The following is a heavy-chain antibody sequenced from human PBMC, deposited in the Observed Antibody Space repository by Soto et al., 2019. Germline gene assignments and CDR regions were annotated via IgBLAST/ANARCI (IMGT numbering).Heavy chain of an antibody. V-gene: IGHV4-34*01. J-gene: IGHJ5*02. D-gene: IGHD3-10*01. CDR1: GGSFSGYY. CDR2: INHSGST. Sequence: PSETLSLTCAVYGGSFSGYYWSWIRQPPGKGLEWIGEINHSGSTNYNPSLKSRVTISVDTSKNQFSLKLSSVTAADTAVYYCARVRRTREVRGVNKWFDPWGQGTLVTGSS. CDR3: ARVRRTREVRGVNKWFDP.